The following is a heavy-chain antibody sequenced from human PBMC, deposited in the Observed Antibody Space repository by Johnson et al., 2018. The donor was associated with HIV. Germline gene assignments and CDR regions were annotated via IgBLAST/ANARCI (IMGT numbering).Heavy chain of an antibody. V-gene: IGHV3-33*06. D-gene: IGHD6-6*01. CDR1: GFTFSSYG. Sequence: QVQLVESGGGVVQPGRSLRLSCAASGFTFSSYGMHWVRQAPGKVLEWVAVIWCGGSNKYYADSVKGRFTISRDNSKNTLYLQMTSLRAEDTAVYYCAKDRGAARAFDAFDIWGQGTMVTVSS. CDR3: AKDRGAARAFDAFDI. CDR2: IWCGGSNK. J-gene: IGHJ3*02.